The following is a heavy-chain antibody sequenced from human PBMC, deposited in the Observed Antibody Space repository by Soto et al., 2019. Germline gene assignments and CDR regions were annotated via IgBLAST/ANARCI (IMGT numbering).Heavy chain of an antibody. J-gene: IGHJ4*02. V-gene: IGHV3-33*01. CDR1: GFTFSSYG. Sequence: GGSLRLSCAASGFTFSSYGMHWVRQAPGKGLEWVAVIWYDGSNKYYADSVKGRFTISRDNSKNTLYLQMNSLRAEDTAVYYCARGPSIAVAGTLDIDYWGQGTLVTVSS. CDR3: ARGPSIAVAGTLDIDY. D-gene: IGHD6-19*01. CDR2: IWYDGSNK.